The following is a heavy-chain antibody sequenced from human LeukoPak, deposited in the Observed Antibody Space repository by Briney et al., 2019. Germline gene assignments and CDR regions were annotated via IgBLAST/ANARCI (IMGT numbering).Heavy chain of an antibody. CDR1: GFTFSSYA. CDR2: ISGSGGST. V-gene: IGHV3-23*01. D-gene: IGHD2-2*01. Sequence: GGSLRLSCAASGFTFSSYAMSWVRHALGKGLEWVLAISGSGGSTYYADSVKGRFTISRDNSKNTLYLQMNSLRAEDTAVYYCAKGGYCSSTSCYPIDYWGQGTLVTVSS. J-gene: IGHJ4*02. CDR3: AKGGYCSSTSCYPIDY.